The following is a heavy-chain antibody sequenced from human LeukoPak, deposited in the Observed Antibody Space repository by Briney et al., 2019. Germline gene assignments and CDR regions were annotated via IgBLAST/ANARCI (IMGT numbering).Heavy chain of an antibody. CDR1: GDSISSYY. CDR3: ARALYSSSWYYFDY. J-gene: IGHJ4*02. Sequence: SETLSLTCTVSGDSISSYYWTWIRQPPRKGLERIGYIYYTGNTNYNPSLKSRVTISVDTSKNHFYLKLSAVTAADTAVYYCARALYSSSWYYFDYWGQGTLVTVSS. CDR2: IYYTGNT. V-gene: IGHV4-59*08. D-gene: IGHD6-13*01.